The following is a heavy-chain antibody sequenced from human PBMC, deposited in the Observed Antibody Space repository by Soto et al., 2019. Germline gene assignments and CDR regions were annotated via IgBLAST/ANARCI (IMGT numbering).Heavy chain of an antibody. V-gene: IGHV3-73*02. D-gene: IGHD2-21*02. Sequence: EVQLVESGGGLVQPGGSRKLSCEASGFTFRASARHWVRQASGKGREGVGRIRSKANSYATAYAASVKGRFTISRDDSKNTAYLQMNSLKTEDTAVYYCTRHALQYCGGDCYLLPYFDLWGRGTLVTVSS. CDR2: IRSKANSYAT. CDR3: TRHALQYCGGDCYLLPYFDL. CDR1: GFTFRASA. J-gene: IGHJ2*01.